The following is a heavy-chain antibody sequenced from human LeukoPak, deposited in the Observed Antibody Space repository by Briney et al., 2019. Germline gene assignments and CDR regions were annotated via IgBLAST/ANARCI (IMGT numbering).Heavy chain of an antibody. Sequence: SETLSLTCTVSGGSISSYYWGWIRQPPGKGLEWIGSIYYSGSTYYNPSLKSRVTISVDTSKNQFSLMLNSVTAADTAVYYCARESRRIAAAGPSYYMDVWGRGTTVTVSS. V-gene: IGHV4-39*07. CDR1: GGSISSYY. D-gene: IGHD6-13*01. J-gene: IGHJ6*03. CDR3: ARESRRIAAAGPSYYMDV. CDR2: IYYSGST.